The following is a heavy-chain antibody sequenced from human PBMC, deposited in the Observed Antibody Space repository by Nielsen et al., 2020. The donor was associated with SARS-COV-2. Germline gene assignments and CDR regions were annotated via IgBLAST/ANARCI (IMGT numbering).Heavy chain of an antibody. D-gene: IGHD4-17*01. J-gene: IGHJ5*02. V-gene: IGHV7-4-1*02. Sequence: ASVKVSCKASGYTFTSYGISWVRQAPGQGLEWMGRINTNTGNPTYAQGFTGRFVFSLDTSVSTAYLQISSLKAEDTAVYYCARGQDDYGDYWFDPWGQGTLVTVSS. CDR1: GYTFTSYG. CDR3: ARGQDDYGDYWFDP. CDR2: INTNTGNP.